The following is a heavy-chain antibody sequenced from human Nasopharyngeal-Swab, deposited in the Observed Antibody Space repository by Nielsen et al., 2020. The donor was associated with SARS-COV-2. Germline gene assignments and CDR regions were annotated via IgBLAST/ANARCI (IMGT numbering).Heavy chain of an antibody. CDR2: INNSGST. D-gene: IGHD6-13*01. Sequence: SETLSLTCAVYGSFTGYYWTWIRQPPGKGLGWIGEINNSGSTHYNPSLKSRVTISVDTSKNQFSLKLSSVTAADTAVYYCAEKGYTDNWYVYFGQGTLVTVSS. CDR3: AEKGYTDNWYVY. CDR1: GSFTGYY. V-gene: IGHV4-34*01. J-gene: IGHJ5*01.